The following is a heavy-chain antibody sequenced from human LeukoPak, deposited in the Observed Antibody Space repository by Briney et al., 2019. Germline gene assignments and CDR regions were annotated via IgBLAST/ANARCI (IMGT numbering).Heavy chain of an antibody. CDR1: AFSFSTYG. Sequence: GRSLRLSCAASAFSFSTYGMHWVRQAPGKGLQWVAGLWYDGTNKYHADSVKGRFTISRDNSQSTLYLQMNSLRAEDTAVYYCARARNNYDRSGYSALDYWGQGTLVTVSS. CDR2: LWYDGTNK. CDR3: ARARNNYDRSGYSALDY. D-gene: IGHD3-22*01. J-gene: IGHJ4*02. V-gene: IGHV3-33*01.